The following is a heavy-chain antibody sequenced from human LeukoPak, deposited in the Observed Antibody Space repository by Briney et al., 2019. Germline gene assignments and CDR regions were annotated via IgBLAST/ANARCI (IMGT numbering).Heavy chain of an antibody. J-gene: IGHJ4*02. V-gene: IGHV3-23*01. CDR3: ARDYADYVGYFFFDY. D-gene: IGHD4-17*01. Sequence: GGSLRLSCAASGFTFNNYAMTWVRQAPGKGLEWVSSISGGGETTYYADSAKGRFTISRDNSQDTLYLQMNSLRAEDTAVYYCARDYADYVGYFFFDYWGQGTLVTVSS. CDR1: GFTFNNYA. CDR2: ISGGGETT.